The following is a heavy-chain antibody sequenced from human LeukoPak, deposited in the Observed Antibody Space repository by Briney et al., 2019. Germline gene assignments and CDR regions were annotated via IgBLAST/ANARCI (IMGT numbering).Heavy chain of an antibody. CDR2: IAHDGRSE. V-gene: IGHV3-30*18. J-gene: IGHJ6*02. CDR3: AKVVVPATSYYYYDMDV. CDR1: GFTFRNYG. Sequence: PGGSLRLSCAASGFTFRNYGMHWVRQAPGKGLEWVTVIAHDGRSEYYADSVKGRFTISRDNSKNTLYLQMNSLRAEDTAVYYCAKVVVPATSYYYYDMDVWGQGTTVTVSS. D-gene: IGHD2-2*01.